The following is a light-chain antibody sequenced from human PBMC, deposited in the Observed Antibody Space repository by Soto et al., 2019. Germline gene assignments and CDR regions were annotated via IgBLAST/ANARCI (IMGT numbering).Light chain of an antibody. V-gene: IGKV1D-12*01. CDR1: QGISSW. CDR3: QQANSFPLS. CDR2: AAS. J-gene: IGKJ4*01. Sequence: DIQMTQSPSSVSASVGDRVTITCRASQGISSWLTWYQQKPGEAPKLLIYAASSLQSEVPSSFSGSGSGTEFTLTINGLQPVDFEIYYCQQANSFPLSFGGGTKVEIK.